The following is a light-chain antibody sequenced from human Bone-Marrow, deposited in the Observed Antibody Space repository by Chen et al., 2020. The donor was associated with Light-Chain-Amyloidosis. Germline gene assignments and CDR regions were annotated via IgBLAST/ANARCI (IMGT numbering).Light chain of an antibody. CDR2: DDS. V-gene: IGLV3-21*02. J-gene: IGLJ3*02. Sequence: SYVLPQPSPVSVAPGQPATIARGGNNIGSTSVHWYQQTPGQAPLLVVYDDSDRPSGIPERLSGSNSGNTATLTISRVEAGDEADYYCQVWDRSSDRPVFGGGTKLTVL. CDR3: QVWDRSSDRPV. CDR1: NIGSTS.